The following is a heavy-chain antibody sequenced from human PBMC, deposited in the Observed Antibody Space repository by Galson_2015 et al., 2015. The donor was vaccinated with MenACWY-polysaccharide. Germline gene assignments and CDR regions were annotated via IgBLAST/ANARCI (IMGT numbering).Heavy chain of an antibody. CDR3: AKDSTEFWSVAGRFGH. V-gene: IGHV3-23*01. Sequence: SLRLSCAASGFTFTSYAMSWVRQAPGKGLEWVSAIRSSGTNTYYADSAKGRFTISRDNSKNTLYLQMNSLRAEDTAVYYCAKDSTEFWSVAGRFGHWGQGTLVTVSS. J-gene: IGHJ5*02. D-gene: IGHD3-3*01. CDR2: IRSSGTNT. CDR1: GFTFTSYA.